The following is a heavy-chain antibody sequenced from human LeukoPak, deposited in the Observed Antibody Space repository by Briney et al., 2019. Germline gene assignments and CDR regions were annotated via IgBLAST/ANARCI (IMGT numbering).Heavy chain of an antibody. D-gene: IGHD6-13*01. CDR1: GYTFTGYY. CDR3: ARDRSSSWYLLSYYYYGMDV. J-gene: IGHJ6*02. Sequence: GASVTVSCKASGYTFTGYYMHWVRQAPGQGLEWMGWINPNSGGTNYAQKFQGRVTMTRDTSISTAYMELSRLRSDDTAVYYCARDRSSSWYLLSYYYYGMDVWGQGTTVTVSS. CDR2: INPNSGGT. V-gene: IGHV1-2*02.